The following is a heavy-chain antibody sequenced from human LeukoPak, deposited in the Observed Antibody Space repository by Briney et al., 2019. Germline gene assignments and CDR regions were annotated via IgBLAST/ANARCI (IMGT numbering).Heavy chain of an antibody. CDR1: GGSISSYY. V-gene: IGHV3-49*03. Sequence: LSLTCTVSGGSISSYYWSWIRQHPGKGLEWVGFIRSKTYGGTTEYAASVKGRFTISRDDSKSIAYLQMNSLKIEDTAVYYCTRERYGSAYYGYWGQGTLVTVSS. D-gene: IGHD3-3*01. CDR3: TRERYGSAYYGY. J-gene: IGHJ4*02. CDR2: IRSKTYGGTT.